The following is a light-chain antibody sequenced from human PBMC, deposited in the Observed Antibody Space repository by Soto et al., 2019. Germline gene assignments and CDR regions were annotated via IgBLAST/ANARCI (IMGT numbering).Light chain of an antibody. V-gene: IGKV1-5*03. CDR1: QNINRW. J-gene: IGKJ4*01. Sequence: IQMTQSPSTLSASVEDTVTITSRARQNINRWLAWYQQRPGQAPNLLIHKASTLEVGVPSRFSGSASATAFTLTISSLQPDDFAVYFCLQYNVYPLSFGGGTKVDIE. CDR3: LQYNVYPLS. CDR2: KAS.